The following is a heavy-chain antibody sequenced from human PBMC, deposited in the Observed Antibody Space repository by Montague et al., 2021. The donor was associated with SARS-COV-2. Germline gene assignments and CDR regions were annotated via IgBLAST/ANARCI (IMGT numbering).Heavy chain of an antibody. CDR3: ARDRFDFGAGRHGTIDF. CDR1: GDSITNHY. V-gene: IGHV4-4*07. CDR2: MHFTGKT. Sequence: SETLSLTCSVSGDSITNHYWSWIRQPAGKGLEWIGRMHFTGKTNFSPFFSSRLTMSADTSKNQFSLKMTSVTAADTAIYFCARDRFDFGAGRHGTIDFWGQGTLVTVSS. J-gene: IGHJ4*02. D-gene: IGHD3-10*01.